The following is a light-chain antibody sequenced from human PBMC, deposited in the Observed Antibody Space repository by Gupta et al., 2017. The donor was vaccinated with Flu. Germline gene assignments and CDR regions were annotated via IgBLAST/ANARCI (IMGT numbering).Light chain of an antibody. Sequence: PSTLSASVGGRVTITCRASQNSNRWLAWYQRKPGKAPNRLIYMSSSLHSGVPSRFSGSGSGTEFTLTISSVQPEDAATYFCQQYRRYPITFGQGTQLEIE. CDR2: MSS. J-gene: IGKJ2*01. CDR1: QNSNRW. CDR3: QQYRRYPIT. V-gene: IGKV1-5*03.